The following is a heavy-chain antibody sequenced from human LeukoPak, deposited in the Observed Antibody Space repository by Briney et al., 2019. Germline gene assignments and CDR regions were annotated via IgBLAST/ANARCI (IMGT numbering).Heavy chain of an antibody. J-gene: IGHJ5*02. Sequence: GGSLRLSCAASGFTFSSYSMNWVRQAPGKGLEWVSSISSSSSHKYYADSVKGRFTISRDNAKNSLYLQMNGLRAEDTAVYYCTRAPLFGQYQPDHWGQGTLVTVSS. CDR1: GFTFSSYS. D-gene: IGHD2-2*01. V-gene: IGHV3-21*01. CDR2: ISSSSSHK. CDR3: TRAPLFGQYQPDH.